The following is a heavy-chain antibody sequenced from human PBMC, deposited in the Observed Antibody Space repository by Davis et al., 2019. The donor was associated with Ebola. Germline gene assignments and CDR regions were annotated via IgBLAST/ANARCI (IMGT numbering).Heavy chain of an antibody. Sequence: PGGSLRLSCAASGFTFSSYAMHWVRQAPGKGLEWVAVISYDGSNKYYADSVKGRFTISRDNSKNTLYLQMNSLRAEDTAVYYCARGPLWFGELTRYYFAYWGQGTLVTVSS. D-gene: IGHD3-10*01. CDR2: ISYDGSNK. CDR3: ARGPLWFGELTRYYFAY. V-gene: IGHV3-30-3*01. J-gene: IGHJ4*02. CDR1: GFTFSSYA.